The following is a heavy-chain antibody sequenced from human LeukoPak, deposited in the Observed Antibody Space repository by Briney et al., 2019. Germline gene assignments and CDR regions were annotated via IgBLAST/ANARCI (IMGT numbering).Heavy chain of an antibody. CDR1: AFTFSTYW. J-gene: IGHJ4*02. CDR2: INSDGSST. D-gene: IGHD3-10*01. V-gene: IGHV3-74*01. CDR3: ARIPGGSGSQYDY. Sequence: SGGSLRLSCAASAFTFSTYWMHRVRQAPGKGLVWVSHINSDGSSTFYADSVKGRFTTSRDNAENTVYLQMNSLRADDTAVYYRARIPGGSGSQYDYWGQGSLVIVSS.